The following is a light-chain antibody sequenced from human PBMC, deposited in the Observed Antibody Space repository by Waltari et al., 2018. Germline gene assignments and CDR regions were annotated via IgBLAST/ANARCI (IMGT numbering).Light chain of an antibody. J-gene: IGKJ5*01. CDR1: QSISSW. CDR3: QQYSSWPQT. CDR2: KAS. Sequence: DIQMTQSPSTLSASVGDRVTITCRASQSISSWLAWYQQKPGKAPKLIIYKASSLESGVPSRFSGGGSGTDFTLTISSLQPDDFATYYCQQYSSWPQTFGQGTRLEIK. V-gene: IGKV1-5*03.